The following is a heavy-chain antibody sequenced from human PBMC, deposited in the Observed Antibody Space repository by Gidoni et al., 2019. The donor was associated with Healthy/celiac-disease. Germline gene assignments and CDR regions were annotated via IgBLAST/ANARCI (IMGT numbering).Heavy chain of an antibody. CDR3: AIQSGSYYKMDAFDI. J-gene: IGHJ3*02. CDR2: TYYSGST. Sequence: QLQLQESGPGLVKTSETLSLTCTVSGGSISSSSYYWGWIRQPPGKGLEWIGSTYYSGSTYYSPSLKSRVTISVDTSKNQFSLKLSSVTAADTAVYYCAIQSGSYYKMDAFDIWGQGTMVTVSS. D-gene: IGHD1-26*01. CDR1: GGSISSSSYY. V-gene: IGHV4-39*01.